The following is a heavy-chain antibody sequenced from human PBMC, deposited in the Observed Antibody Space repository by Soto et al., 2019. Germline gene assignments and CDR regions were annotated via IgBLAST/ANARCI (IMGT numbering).Heavy chain of an antibody. Sequence: GGSLRLSCAASGFTFSSYWMSWVRQAPGKGLEWVANIKQDGSEKYYVDSVKGRFTISRDNAKNSLYLQMNSLRAEDTAVYYCARDRFTAWGYYYGMDVWGQGTTVTVS. CDR2: IKQDGSEK. CDR3: ARDRFTAWGYYYGMDV. D-gene: IGHD3-3*01. J-gene: IGHJ6*02. V-gene: IGHV3-7*03. CDR1: GFTFSSYW.